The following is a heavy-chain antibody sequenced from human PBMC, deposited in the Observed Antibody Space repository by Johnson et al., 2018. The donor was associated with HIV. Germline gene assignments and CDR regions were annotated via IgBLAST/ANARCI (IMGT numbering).Heavy chain of an antibody. CDR2: IRSKGNNYAT. D-gene: IGHD2-15*01. CDR1: GFTFSNAW. Sequence: EVQLVESGGGLVKPGGSLRLSCAASGFTFSNAWMSWVRQAPGKGLEWVGHIRSKGNNYATAYAASVKGRFTISRDDSQNTAYLQMNRLKTEDTAVYYCTKLVGYCSGGGCYTPGDIWGQGTMVTVSS. J-gene: IGHJ3*02. CDR3: TKLVGYCSGGGCYTPGDI. V-gene: IGHV3-73*01.